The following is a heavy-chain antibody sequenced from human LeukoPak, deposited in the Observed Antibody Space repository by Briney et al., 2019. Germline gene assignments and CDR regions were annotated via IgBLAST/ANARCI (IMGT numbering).Heavy chain of an antibody. CDR2: IYYSGST. D-gene: IGHD3-10*01. CDR1: GGSISSGGYY. V-gene: IGHV4-31*03. Sequence: SQTLSLTCTVSGGSISSGGYYWSWIRQHPGKGLEWIGYIYYSGSTYYNPSLKSRVTISVDTSKNQFSLKLSSVTAADTAVYYCARAVITMVRGVIGPWGQGTLVTVSS. J-gene: IGHJ5*02. CDR3: ARAVITMVRGVIGP.